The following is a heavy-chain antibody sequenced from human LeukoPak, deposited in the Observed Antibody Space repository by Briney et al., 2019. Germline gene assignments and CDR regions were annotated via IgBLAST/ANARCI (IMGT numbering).Heavy chain of an antibody. CDR1: GFTFSDYY. CDR3: ARDHQGVVDH. Sequence: GGSLRLSCAASGFTFSDYYMSWIRQAPGKGLEWVLHISSSDNSIHYADSAKGRFTISRDNAKNSLYLQMNSLRVEDTAVYYCARDHQGVVDHWGQGTLVTVSS. V-gene: IGHV3-11*01. CDR2: ISSSDNSI. J-gene: IGHJ4*02. D-gene: IGHD2-15*01.